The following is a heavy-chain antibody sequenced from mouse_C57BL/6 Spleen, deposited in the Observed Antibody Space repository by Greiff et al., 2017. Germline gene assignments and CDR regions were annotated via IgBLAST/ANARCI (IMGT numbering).Heavy chain of an antibody. D-gene: IGHD1-1*01. CDR1: GYTFTGYW. CDR3: ARGPHYCSSNLTFDY. V-gene: IGHV1-9*01. Sequence: QVQLQQSGAELMKPGASVKLSCKATGYTFTGYWIEWVKQRPGHGLEWIGEILPGSGSTNYNEKFKGKDTFTADTSPNTAYMQHSHLTTEASDICDCARGPHYCSSNLTFDYWGQGTTLTVSS. J-gene: IGHJ2*01. CDR2: ILPGSGST.